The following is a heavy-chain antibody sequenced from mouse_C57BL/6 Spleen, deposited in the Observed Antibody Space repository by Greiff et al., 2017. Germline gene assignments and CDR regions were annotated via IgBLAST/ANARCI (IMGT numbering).Heavy chain of an antibody. J-gene: IGHJ2*01. Sequence: QVQLKQPGTELVKPGASVKLSCKASGYTFTSYWMHWVKQRPGQGLEWIGNINPSNGGTNYNEKFKSKATLTVDKSSSTAYMQLSSLTSEVSAVYCCARMGYYDAFDYWGQGTTLTVSS. D-gene: IGHD2-4*01. CDR3: ARMGYYDAFDY. CDR1: GYTFTSYW. CDR2: INPSNGGT. V-gene: IGHV1-53*01.